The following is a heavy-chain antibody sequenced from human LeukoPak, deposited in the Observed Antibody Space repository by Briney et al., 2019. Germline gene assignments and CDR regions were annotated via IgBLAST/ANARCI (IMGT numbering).Heavy chain of an antibody. D-gene: IGHD5-12*01. CDR1: GFTFSSYS. CDR3: ARGYSGYDSLDY. J-gene: IGHJ4*02. Sequence: PGGSLRLSCAASGFTFSSYSMNWVRQAPGKGLEWVSSISSSSGYIYYADSVKGRFTISRDNAKNSLYLQMNSLRAEDTAVYYCARGYSGYDSLDYWGQGTLVTVSS. CDR2: ISSSSGYI. V-gene: IGHV3-21*01.